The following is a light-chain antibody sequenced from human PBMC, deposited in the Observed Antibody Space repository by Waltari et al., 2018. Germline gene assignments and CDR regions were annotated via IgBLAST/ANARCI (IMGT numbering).Light chain of an antibody. Sequence: IMLTQSPGTLSLSPGHRATLSCRASQSISRYLAWYQQKPGQAPRLLIYGASTSATGIPYRFSGSGSGTDFSLTISGLEPEDSAVYYCQHHFRLPATFGQGTKVEIK. J-gene: IGKJ1*01. CDR1: QSISRY. CDR3: QHHFRLPAT. CDR2: GAS. V-gene: IGKV3-20*01.